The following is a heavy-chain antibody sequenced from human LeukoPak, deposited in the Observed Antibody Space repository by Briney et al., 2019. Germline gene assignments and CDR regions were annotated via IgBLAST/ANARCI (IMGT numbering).Heavy chain of an antibody. V-gene: IGHV3-21*06. CDR3: ARDLGGSGGY. CDR2: INSSSSYI. J-gene: IGHJ4*02. D-gene: IGHD2-15*01. Sequence: PGGSLRLSCAASGFTFSSYTMYWVRQAPGKGQEWVSSINSSSSYIYYADSVKGRFTISRDNAKNSLYLQLDSLRAEDTAVYYCARDLGGSGGYWGQGTLVTVSS. CDR1: GFTFSSYT.